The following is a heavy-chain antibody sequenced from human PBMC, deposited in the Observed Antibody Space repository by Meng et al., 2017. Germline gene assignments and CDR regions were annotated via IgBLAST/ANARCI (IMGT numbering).Heavy chain of an antibody. CDR1: GYTFTGYY. Sequence: ASVKVSCKDSGYTFTGYYMHWVRQAPGQGLEWMGWINPNSGGTNYAQKFQGRVTMTRDTSISTAYMELSRLRSDDTAVYYCARVYGSGLNDAFDIWGQGTMVTVSS. V-gene: IGHV1-2*02. J-gene: IGHJ3*02. CDR3: ARVYGSGLNDAFDI. CDR2: INPNSGGT. D-gene: IGHD3-10*01.